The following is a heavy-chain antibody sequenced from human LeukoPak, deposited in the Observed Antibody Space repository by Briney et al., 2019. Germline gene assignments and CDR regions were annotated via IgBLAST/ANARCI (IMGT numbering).Heavy chain of an antibody. CDR3: ARESYGDYDH. J-gene: IGHJ5*02. Sequence: GASVKVSCKASGYTFTSYGITWVRQAPGQGLEWMGWISTYNVNTNYAQKLQGRVTMTTDTSTSTAYMELRSLRSDDTAIYYCARESYGDYDHWGQGTLVTVSS. CDR1: GYTFTSYG. CDR2: ISTYNVNT. V-gene: IGHV1-18*01. D-gene: IGHD4-17*01.